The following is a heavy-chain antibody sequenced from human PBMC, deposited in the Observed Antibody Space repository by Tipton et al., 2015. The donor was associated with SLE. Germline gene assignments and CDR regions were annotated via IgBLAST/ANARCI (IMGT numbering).Heavy chain of an antibody. J-gene: IGHJ6*03. D-gene: IGHD5-24*01. V-gene: IGHV5-51*01. Sequence: QLVQSGAEVKKPGESLKISCKGSGYSFTSYWIGWVRQMPGKGLAWMGIIYPGDSDTRYSPSFQGQVTISADRSISTAYLQWSSLKASDTAMDYCTRHSDGYSNYFDYMDVRGKGTTVTVSS. CDR1: GYSFTSYW. CDR2: IYPGDSDT. CDR3: TRHSDGYSNYFDYMDV.